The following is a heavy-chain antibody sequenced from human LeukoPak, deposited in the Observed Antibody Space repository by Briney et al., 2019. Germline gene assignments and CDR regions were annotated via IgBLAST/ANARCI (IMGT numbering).Heavy chain of an antibody. J-gene: IGHJ5*02. CDR1: GGSISRYY. CDR2: IYYSGST. CDR3: ARRRLETAGLYNWFDP. V-gene: IGHV4-59*08. D-gene: IGHD6-13*01. Sequence: SETLSLTCTVSGGSISRYYWSWIRRPPGKGLEWIGYIYYSGSTNYNPSLKSRVTISVDTSKNQFSLKLSSVTAADTAVYYCARRRLETAGLYNWFDPWGQGTLVTVSS.